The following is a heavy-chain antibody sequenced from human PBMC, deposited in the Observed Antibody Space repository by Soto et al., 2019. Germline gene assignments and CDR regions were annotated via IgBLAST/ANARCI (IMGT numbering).Heavy chain of an antibody. J-gene: IGHJ4*01. CDR1: GGSISSYF. CDR3: ARSPIYGALIYYFDF. Sequence: SETLSLTCTVSGGSISSYFWSWIRQPPGKGLEWIGYIYYSGSTDYNPSLKSRVTMSVDTSKDQFSLKLSSVTAADTAVYYCARSPIYGALIYYFDFWGHGTLVTVSS. V-gene: IGHV4-59*08. D-gene: IGHD4-17*01. CDR2: IYYSGST.